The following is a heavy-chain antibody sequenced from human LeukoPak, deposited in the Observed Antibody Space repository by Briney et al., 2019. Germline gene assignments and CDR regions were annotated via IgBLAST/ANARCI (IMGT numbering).Heavy chain of an antibody. Sequence: GGSLRLSCAASGFTFSAYWMHWVRQAPGKGLVWVSRISGDGGYTTYADSVKGRFTISRDNAKNSLYLQMNSLRAEDTAVYYCAREVLRHFDWGQGTLVTVSS. J-gene: IGHJ4*02. CDR3: AREVLRHFD. CDR2: ISGDGGYT. D-gene: IGHD3-9*01. CDR1: GFTFSAYW. V-gene: IGHV3-74*01.